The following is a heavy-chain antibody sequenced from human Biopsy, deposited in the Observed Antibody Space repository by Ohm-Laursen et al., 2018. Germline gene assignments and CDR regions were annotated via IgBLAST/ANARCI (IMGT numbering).Heavy chain of an antibody. CDR3: ARSMTTMVRRRSYYFDY. V-gene: IGHV3-21*01. CDR2: ITSRSGYK. J-gene: IGHJ4*02. CDR1: GFSFTSYT. Sequence: GPLRLPCAAAGFSFTSYTMNWVRQVPGKGLEWVSSITSRSGYKYYADSVKGRFTISRDNAKNSLYLQMNSLRAEDTAVYYCARSMTTMVRRRSYYFDYWGQGTLVTVSS. D-gene: IGHD3-10*01.